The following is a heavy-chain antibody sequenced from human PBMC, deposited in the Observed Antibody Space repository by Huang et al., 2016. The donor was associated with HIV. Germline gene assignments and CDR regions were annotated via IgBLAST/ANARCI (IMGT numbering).Heavy chain of an antibody. J-gene: IGHJ1*01. Sequence: QVQLVESGGGVVQPGRSLRLSCAASGFTFSSYGMHWVRQAPGKGLAWVAVIWYDGSNKYYADSVKGRFTISRDNSKNTLYLQMNSLKTEDTAVYYCALKGDSSGWEYFRHWGQGTLVTVSS. CDR3: ALKGDSSGWEYFRH. V-gene: IGHV3-33*08. CDR2: IWYDGSNK. CDR1: GFTFSSYG. D-gene: IGHD6-19*01.